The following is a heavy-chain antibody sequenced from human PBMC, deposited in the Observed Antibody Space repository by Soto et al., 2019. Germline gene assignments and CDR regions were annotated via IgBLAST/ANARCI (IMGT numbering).Heavy chain of an antibody. CDR3: ARSMETNYFYCMDV. CDR2: IIPMFGKP. CDR1: GGTFRSYA. V-gene: IGHV1-69*01. J-gene: IGHJ6*02. D-gene: IGHD2-8*01. Sequence: QVQLVQSGAEVREPGSSVKVSCEASGGTFRSYAINWVRQAPGQGLEWMGGIIPMFGKPNYAEKFLGRVTISADESTRTAYMEVTRLKSEDTAVYYCARSMETNYFYCMDVWCLGTTVTVSS.